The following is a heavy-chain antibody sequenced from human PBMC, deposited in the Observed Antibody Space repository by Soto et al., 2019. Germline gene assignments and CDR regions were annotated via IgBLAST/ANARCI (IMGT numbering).Heavy chain of an antibody. D-gene: IGHD6-6*01. Sequence: DVQLVESGGGLVKPGGSLRLSCAASGFTFSSYSMNWVRQAPGKGLEWVSSISSSSSYIYYADSVKGRFTISRDNAKNSLYLQMNSLRAEDTAVYYCARDHRGIAARRPTDAFDIWGQGTMVTVSS. CDR1: GFTFSSYS. J-gene: IGHJ3*02. CDR2: ISSSSSYI. V-gene: IGHV3-21*01. CDR3: ARDHRGIAARRPTDAFDI.